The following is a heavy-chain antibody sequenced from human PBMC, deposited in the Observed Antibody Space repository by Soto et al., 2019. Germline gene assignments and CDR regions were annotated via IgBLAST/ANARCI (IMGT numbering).Heavy chain of an antibody. CDR2: TSHTGST. J-gene: IGHJ4*02. Sequence: QLQLQESGSGLVKPSQTLSLTCAVSGGSISSGGYSWSWLRQPPGKGLESIWYTSHTGSTYYKPSIESRVTMSADGAKNQFSLKLCSVSAEDTAVCYCARGGVVPDYWGRRAMVTV. D-gene: IGHD2-15*01. V-gene: IGHV4-30-2*01. CDR1: GGSISSGGYS. CDR3: ARGGVVPDY.